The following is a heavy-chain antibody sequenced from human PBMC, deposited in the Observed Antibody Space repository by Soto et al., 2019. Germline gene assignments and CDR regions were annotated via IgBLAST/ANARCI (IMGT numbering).Heavy chain of an antibody. V-gene: IGHV1-69*13. CDR2: IIPIFGTA. CDR1: GGTFSSYA. D-gene: IGHD2-2*01. CDR3: ARELYCSSTSCYNWFDP. Sequence: SVKDSCKASGGTFSSYAISWVRQAPGQGLEWMGGIIPIFGTANYAQKFQGRVTITADESTSTAYMELSSLRSEDTAVYYCARELYCSSTSCYNWFDPWGQGTLVTVSS. J-gene: IGHJ5*02.